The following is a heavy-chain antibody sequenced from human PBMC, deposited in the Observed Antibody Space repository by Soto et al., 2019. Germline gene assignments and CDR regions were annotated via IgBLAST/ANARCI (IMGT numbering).Heavy chain of an antibody. J-gene: IGHJ2*01. D-gene: IGHD1-7*01. CDR2: IWYDGSNK. Sequence: QVQLVESGGGVVQPGRSLRLSCAASGFTFSSYGMHWVRQAPGKGLEWVAVIWYDGSNKYYADSVKGRFTISRDNSKNTLYLQMNSLRAEDTAVYYCARDRPVTGTTRRGDWYFDLWGRGTLVTVSS. CDR1: GFTFSSYG. V-gene: IGHV3-33*01. CDR3: ARDRPVTGTTRRGDWYFDL.